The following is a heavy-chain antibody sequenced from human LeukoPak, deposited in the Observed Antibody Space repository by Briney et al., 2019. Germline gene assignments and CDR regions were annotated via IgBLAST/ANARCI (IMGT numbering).Heavy chain of an antibody. CDR2: ISSSSSTI. D-gene: IGHD2-15*01. Sequence: GGSLRLSCAASGFTFSSYSMNWVRQAPGKGLEWVSYISSSSSTIYYADSVKGRFTISRDNAKNSLYLQMNSLRAEDTAVYYCARNPDPVAYYMDVWAKGPRSPSP. CDR3: ARNPDPVAYYMDV. CDR1: GFTFSSYS. V-gene: IGHV3-48*04. J-gene: IGHJ6*03.